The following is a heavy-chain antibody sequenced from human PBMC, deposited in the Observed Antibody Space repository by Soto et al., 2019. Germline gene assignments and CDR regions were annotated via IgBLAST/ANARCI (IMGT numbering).Heavy chain of an antibody. J-gene: IGHJ4*02. D-gene: IGHD2-21*01. CDR1: GFTFSTYG. CDR3: VRFESCGGDCEYDY. Sequence: EVQLLETGGGLVQPGGSLRLSCAASGFTFSTYGMSWVRQAPGMGLEWVSSISSRDDRAYYADSVKGRFTISRDNSRNTMYLQMNTLRADDTAVYYCVRFESCGGDCEYDYWGQGTLVTVSS. V-gene: IGHV3-23*01. CDR2: ISSRDDRA.